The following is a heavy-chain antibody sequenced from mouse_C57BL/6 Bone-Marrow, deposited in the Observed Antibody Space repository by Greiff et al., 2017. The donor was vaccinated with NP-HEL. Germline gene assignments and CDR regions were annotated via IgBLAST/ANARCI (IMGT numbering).Heavy chain of an antibody. CDR1: GYSITSDY. D-gene: IGHD2-1*01. CDR2: ISYSGST. CDR3: AREGLYYGNYVGYFDV. V-gene: IGHV3-8*01. Sequence: EVQLQQSGPGLAKPSQTLSLTCSVTGYSITSDYWNWIRKFPGNKLEYMGYISYSGSTYYNPSLKSRISITRDTSKNQYYLQLNSVTTEDTATYYCAREGLYYGNYVGYFDVWGTGTTVTVSS. J-gene: IGHJ1*03.